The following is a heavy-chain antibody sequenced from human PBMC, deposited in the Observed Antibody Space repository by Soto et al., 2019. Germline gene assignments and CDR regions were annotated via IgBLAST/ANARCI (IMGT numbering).Heavy chain of an antibody. CDR3: ARVLAARASRDFDY. J-gene: IGHJ4*02. CDR1: GGSFSTDY. CDR2: INPSGGT. Sequence: SETLSLTCAVYGGSFSTDYWSWIRQPPGRGLEWIGEINPSGGTNYNPSLKSRVTISVATSKNQFSLKLSSVTAADTAVYYCARVLAARASRDFDYWGQGTLVTVSS. V-gene: IGHV4-34*01. D-gene: IGHD6-6*01.